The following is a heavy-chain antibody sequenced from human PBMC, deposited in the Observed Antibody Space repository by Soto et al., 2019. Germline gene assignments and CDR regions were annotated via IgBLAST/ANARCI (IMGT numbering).Heavy chain of an antibody. D-gene: IGHD6-19*01. CDR2: INQDGGGT. V-gene: IGHV3-7*03. J-gene: IGHJ4*02. CDR1: GFTFISSF. Sequence: GGSLRLSCVASGFTFISSFMGWVRQTPGKGLEWVANINQDGGGTYYVDSVEGRFTISRDNAKDSLYLQMNSLRGEDTAVYYCARYFRGSGRYFFDYWGQGTLVTVSS. CDR3: ARYFRGSGRYFFDY.